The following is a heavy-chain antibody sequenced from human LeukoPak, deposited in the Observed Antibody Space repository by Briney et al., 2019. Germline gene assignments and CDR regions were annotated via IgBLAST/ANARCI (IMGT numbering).Heavy chain of an antibody. CDR1: GFTFSTYG. CDR3: ARDPGVRWLVGFDY. J-gene: IGHJ4*02. Sequence: GGSLRLSCAASGFTFSTYGMHWVRQAPGKGLEWVADIWYDGSNKYYEDSVKGRYTISRDNSKNTLYLQMNSLRAEDTAVYYCARDPGVRWLVGFDYWGQGTLVTVSS. V-gene: IGHV3-33*01. CDR2: IWYDGSNK. D-gene: IGHD6-19*01.